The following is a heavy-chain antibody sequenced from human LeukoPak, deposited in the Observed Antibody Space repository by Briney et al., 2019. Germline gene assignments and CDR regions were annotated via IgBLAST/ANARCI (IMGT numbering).Heavy chain of an antibody. CDR2: INPNTGGT. CDR3: ARPLRVTMIRGAAFRASSDFDP. V-gene: IGHV1-2*02. D-gene: IGHD3-10*01. Sequence: GASVKVSCKASGYTFSGYYIHWVRQAPGQGLEWMGWINPNTGGTKYAQRFQDRVTMTRDTSISTAYMEVSRLRHDGTAVYYCARPLRVTMIRGAAFRASSDFDPWGLGTLVTVSS. CDR1: GYTFSGYY. J-gene: IGHJ5*02.